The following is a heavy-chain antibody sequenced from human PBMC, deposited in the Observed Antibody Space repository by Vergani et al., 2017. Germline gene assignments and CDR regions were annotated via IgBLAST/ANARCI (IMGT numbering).Heavy chain of an antibody. D-gene: IGHD6-13*01. V-gene: IGHV3-7*01. CDR2: IKQDGSEK. J-gene: IGHJ4*02. CDR3: ARDWSSWLEDYFDY. Sequence: EVQLVESGGGLVQPGGSLRLSCAASGFTFSIYWMSWVRKAPGKGLEWVANIKQDGSEKYYVDSVKGRFTISRDNAKNSLYLQMNSRRPEDTAVYYCARDWSSWLEDYFDYWGQGTLVTVSS. CDR1: GFTFSIYW.